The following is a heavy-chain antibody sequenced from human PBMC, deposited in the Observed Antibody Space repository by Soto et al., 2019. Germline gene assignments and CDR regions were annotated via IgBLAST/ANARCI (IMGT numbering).Heavy chain of an antibody. D-gene: IGHD3-10*01. Sequence: ASVKVSCKASGXTFTGYYMHWVRQAPGQGLEWMGWINPNSGGTNYAQKFQGWVTMTRDTSISTAYMELSRLRSDDTAVYYCARLDSGSYYPSYYFDYWGQGTLVTVSS. J-gene: IGHJ4*02. V-gene: IGHV1-2*04. CDR2: INPNSGGT. CDR3: ARLDSGSYYPSYYFDY. CDR1: GXTFTGYY.